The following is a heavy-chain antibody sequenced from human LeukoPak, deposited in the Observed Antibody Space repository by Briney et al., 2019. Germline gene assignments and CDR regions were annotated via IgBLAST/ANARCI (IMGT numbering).Heavy chain of an antibody. V-gene: IGHV3-7*01. D-gene: IGHD1-26*01. CDR1: GFTFSSYW. CDR3: ARVVTSGSYYFPPIEYFQH. J-gene: IGHJ1*01. Sequence: GGSLRLXCAASGFTFSSYWMSWVRQAPGKGLEWVGNIKQDGSEKYYVDSVKGRFTISRDNAKNSLYLQMNSLRAEDTAAYYCARVVTSGSYYFPPIEYFQHWGQGTLVTVSS. CDR2: IKQDGSEK.